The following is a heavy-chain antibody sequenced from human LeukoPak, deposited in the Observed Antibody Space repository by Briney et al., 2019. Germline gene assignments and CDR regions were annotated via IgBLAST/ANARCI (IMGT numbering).Heavy chain of an antibody. CDR2: IYSGGST. V-gene: IGHV3-66*01. CDR3: ARFSTGLSYVFDAFDI. J-gene: IGHJ3*02. Sequence: GGSLRLSCAASGFTVSSNYMSWVRQAPGKGLEWVSVIYSGGSTYYADSVKGRFTISRDNSKNTLYLQMNSLRAEDTAVYYCARFSTGLSYVFDAFDIWGQGTMVTVS. D-gene: IGHD3-10*02. CDR1: GFTVSSNY.